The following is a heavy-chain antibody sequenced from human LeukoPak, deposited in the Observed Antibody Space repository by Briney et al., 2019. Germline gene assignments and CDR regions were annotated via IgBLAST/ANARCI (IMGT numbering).Heavy chain of an antibody. J-gene: IGHJ4*02. CDR3: AKAPRGSGSTLGY. V-gene: IGHV3-30*02. Sequence: GGSLRLSCAASGFTFSTYSMNWVRQAPGKGLEWVAFIRYDGSNKYYADSVKGRFTISRDNSKNTLYLQMNSLRAEDTAVYYCAKAPRGSGSTLGYWGQGTLVTVSS. D-gene: IGHD3-10*01. CDR1: GFTFSTYS. CDR2: IRYDGSNK.